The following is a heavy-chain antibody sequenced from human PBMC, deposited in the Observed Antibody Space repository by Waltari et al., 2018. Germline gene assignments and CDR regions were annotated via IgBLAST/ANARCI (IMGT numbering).Heavy chain of an antibody. Sequence: EQLVQSGGGLVRPGGSLELSCEGSGFTFSNHWMHWVRQAPGKGLDGVARVDNTGSTQDYSDSVKGRFTMSRNTAANDIYLRLNSLRDEDTAIYFCARDYWYFDLWGHGTLVSVSS. CDR3: ARDYWYFDL. J-gene: IGHJ2*01. V-gene: IGHV3-74*01. CDR1: GFTFSNHW. CDR2: VDNTGSTQ.